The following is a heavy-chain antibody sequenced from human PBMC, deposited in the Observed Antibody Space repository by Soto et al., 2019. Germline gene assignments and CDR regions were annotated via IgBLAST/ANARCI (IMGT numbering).Heavy chain of an antibody. CDR1: GGSISSYY. V-gene: IGHV4-59*01. CDR3: ARAYGNRYYYYYMDV. J-gene: IGHJ6*03. Sequence: TSETLSLTCTFSGGSISSYYWSWIRQPPGKGLEWIGYIYYSGSTNYNPSLKSRVTISVDTSKNQFSLKLSSVTAADTAVYYCARAYGNRYYYYYMDVWGKGTTVTVSS. CDR2: IYYSGST. D-gene: IGHD3-16*01.